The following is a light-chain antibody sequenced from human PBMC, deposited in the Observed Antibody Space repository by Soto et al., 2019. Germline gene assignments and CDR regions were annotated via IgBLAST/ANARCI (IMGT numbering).Light chain of an antibody. CDR2: GNS. V-gene: IGLV1-40*01. CDR3: QSYDSSLGSV. CDR1: SSNIGAGYD. Sequence: QSVLTQPPSVSGAPGQRVTISCTGSSSNIGAGYDVHWYQQLPGTAPKLLIYGNSNRPSGVPDRFSGSKSGTSASLAITGLQAEYEADYYCQSYDSSLGSVFGGGTKLTVL. J-gene: IGLJ3*02.